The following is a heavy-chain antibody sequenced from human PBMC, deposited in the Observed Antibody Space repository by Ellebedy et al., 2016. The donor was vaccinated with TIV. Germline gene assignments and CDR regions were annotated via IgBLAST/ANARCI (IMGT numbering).Heavy chain of an antibody. Sequence: PGGSLRLSCAASGITFSSYWLNWVRQAPGKGLEWVANIKQDGSDEYYVDSVKGRFTISRDNSKNTVDLQMNSLRGEDTAVYYCARVRRTGSNGDGLDIWGQGTTVTVSS. D-gene: IGHD1-1*01. V-gene: IGHV3-7*01. CDR3: ARVRRTGSNGDGLDI. CDR2: IKQDGSDE. J-gene: IGHJ3*02. CDR1: GITFSSYW.